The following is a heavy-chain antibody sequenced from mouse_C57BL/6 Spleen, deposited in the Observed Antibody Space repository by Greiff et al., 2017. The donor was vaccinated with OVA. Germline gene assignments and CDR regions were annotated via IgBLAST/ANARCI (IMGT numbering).Heavy chain of an antibody. D-gene: IGHD1-1*01. CDR1: GYTFTSYW. J-gene: IGHJ3*01. CDR3: ARGLLRAWFAY. Sequence: VKLQQPGAELVMPGASVKLSCKASGYTFTSYWMHWVKQRPGQGLEWIGEIDPSDSYTNYNQKFKGKSTLTVDKSSSTAYMQLSSLTSEDSAVYYCARGLLRAWFAYWGQGTLVTVSA. V-gene: IGHV1-69*01. CDR2: IDPSDSYT.